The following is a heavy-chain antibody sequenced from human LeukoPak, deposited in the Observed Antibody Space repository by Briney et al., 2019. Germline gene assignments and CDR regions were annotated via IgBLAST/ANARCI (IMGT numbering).Heavy chain of an antibody. CDR1: GFSFNSYA. V-gene: IGHV3-23*01. CDR3: AKTAVTTSVGY. D-gene: IGHD4-17*01. Sequence: GGSLRLSCAASGFSFNSYAMSWVRQAPGKGLEWVSAISDSGGSTYYADSVKGRFTISRDNSKNTLYLQMNSLRAEDTALYYCAKTAVTTSVGYWGQGTLVTVSS. J-gene: IGHJ4*02. CDR2: ISDSGGST.